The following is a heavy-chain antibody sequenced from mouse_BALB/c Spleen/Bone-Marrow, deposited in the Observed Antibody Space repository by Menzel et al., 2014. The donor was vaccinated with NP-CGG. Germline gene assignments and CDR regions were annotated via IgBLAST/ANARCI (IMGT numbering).Heavy chain of an antibody. Sequence: EVQVVESGGGLVQPGGSLRLSCATSGFTFTDYYMSWVRQPPGKALEWLGFIRNKPNGYTTEYSASVKGRFTISRDNSQSILYLQMNTLRVEDSATYYCTRDMGLLRFDYWGQGTPLTVSS. CDR2: IRNKPNGYTT. D-gene: IGHD1-1*01. J-gene: IGHJ2*01. V-gene: IGHV7-3*02. CDR3: TRDMGLLRFDY. CDR1: GFTFTDYY.